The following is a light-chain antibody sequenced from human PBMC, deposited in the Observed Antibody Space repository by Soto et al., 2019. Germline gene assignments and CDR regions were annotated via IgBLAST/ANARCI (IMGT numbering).Light chain of an antibody. Sequence: QSVLTQPASGSGCPGQSITISCTGTSSDVGGYNYVSWYQQHPGKAPKFMIYDVSNRPSGVSNRFSGSKSGNTASLTISGLQAEDEADYYCCSYTTSNTRQIVFGTGTKLTVL. CDR1: SSDVGGYNY. V-gene: IGLV2-14*01. CDR3: CSYTTSNTRQIV. CDR2: DVS. J-gene: IGLJ1*01.